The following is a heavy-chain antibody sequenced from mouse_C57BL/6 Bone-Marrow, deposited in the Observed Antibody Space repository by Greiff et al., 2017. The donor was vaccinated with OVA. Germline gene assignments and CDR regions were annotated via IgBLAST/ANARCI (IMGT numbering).Heavy chain of an antibody. D-gene: IGHD2-4*01. J-gene: IGHJ1*03. V-gene: IGHV5-9-1*02. CDR1: GFTFSSYA. Sequence: EVQLVESGEGLVKPGGSLKLSCAASGFTFSSYAMSWVRQTPEKRLEWVAYISSGGDYIYYADTVKGRVTISRDNARNTLYLQMSSLKSEDTAMYDCTNYDYDEGWYFDVWGTGTTVTVSS. CDR3: TNYDYDEGWYFDV. CDR2: ISSGGDYI.